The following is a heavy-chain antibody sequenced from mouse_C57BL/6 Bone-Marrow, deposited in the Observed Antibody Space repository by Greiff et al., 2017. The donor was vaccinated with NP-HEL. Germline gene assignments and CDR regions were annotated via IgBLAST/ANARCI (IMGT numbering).Heavy chain of an antibody. CDR2: IYPRDGST. D-gene: IGHD1-1*01. CDR1: GYTFTSYD. Sequence: VQRVESGPELVKPGASVKLSCKASGYTFTSYDINWVQQRPGQGLEWIGWIYPRDGSTKYNEKFKGKATLTVDTSSSTAYMELHSLTSEDSAVYFCARHYYYGSTAWFAYWGQGTLVTVSA. J-gene: IGHJ3*01. CDR3: ARHYYYGSTAWFAY. V-gene: IGHV1-85*01.